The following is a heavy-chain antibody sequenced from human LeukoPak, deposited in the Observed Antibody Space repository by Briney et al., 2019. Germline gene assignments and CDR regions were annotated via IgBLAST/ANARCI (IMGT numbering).Heavy chain of an antibody. Sequence: GGSLRLSCATSGFTFSSYAMSWVRQAPGKGLEWVSAISGSGAATYYADSVKVRFTISRDNSKNTLYLQMDSLRAEDTAIYYCAKTGNNNEGSFDFWGQGTLVTVSS. V-gene: IGHV3-23*01. CDR2: ISGSGAAT. CDR1: GFTFSSYA. J-gene: IGHJ4*02. CDR3: AKTGNNNEGSFDF. D-gene: IGHD1/OR15-1a*01.